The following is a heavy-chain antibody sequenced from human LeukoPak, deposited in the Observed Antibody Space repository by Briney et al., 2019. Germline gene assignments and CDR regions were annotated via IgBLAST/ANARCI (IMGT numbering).Heavy chain of an antibody. CDR2: IYPGDSDT. Sequence: GESLKISCKGSGYSFTSYWIGWVRQMPGKGLEWMGIIYPGDSDTRYSPSFQGQVTISADKSISTAYLQWSSLKASDTAMYYCARRIDFWSGYYREYYFDYWGQGTLVTVPS. CDR1: GYSFTSYW. J-gene: IGHJ4*02. CDR3: ARRIDFWSGYYREYYFDY. D-gene: IGHD3-3*01. V-gene: IGHV5-51*01.